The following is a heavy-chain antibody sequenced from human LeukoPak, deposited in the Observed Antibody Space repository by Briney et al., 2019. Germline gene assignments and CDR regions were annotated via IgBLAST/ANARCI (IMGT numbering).Heavy chain of an antibody. J-gene: IGHJ4*02. CDR1: GGSISSYY. CDR3: ARGAYGSGSSFDY. V-gene: IGHV4-59*08. D-gene: IGHD3-10*01. CDR2: IYYSGST. Sequence: SETLSLTCTVSGGSISSYYWSWIRQPPGKGLEWIGYIYYSGSTNYNPSLKSRVTISVDTSKNQFSLKLSSVTAADTAVYYCARGAYGSGSSFDYWGQGTLVTVSS.